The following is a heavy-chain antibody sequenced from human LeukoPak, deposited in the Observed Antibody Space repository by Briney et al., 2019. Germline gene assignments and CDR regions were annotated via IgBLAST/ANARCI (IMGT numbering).Heavy chain of an antibody. Sequence: SVKVSCKASGGTFSSYAINWVRQAPGQGLEWMGGIIPIFDTTNYAQTFQGRVTLTTDGSTSTAYMELRSLRSEDTAVYYCATAGGYWGQGTLVTVSS. CDR1: GGTFSSYA. J-gene: IGHJ4*02. V-gene: IGHV1-69*05. CDR2: IIPIFDTT. D-gene: IGHD3-16*01. CDR3: ATAGGY.